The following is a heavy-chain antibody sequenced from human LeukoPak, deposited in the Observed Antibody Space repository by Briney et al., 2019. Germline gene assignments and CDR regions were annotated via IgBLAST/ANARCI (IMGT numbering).Heavy chain of an antibody. CDR2: TYYRSKWYN. CDR1: GDSVSSNSAA. CDR3: ARVVGLTGYSSTWYSGYYYYMDV. V-gene: IGHV6-1*01. J-gene: IGHJ6*03. D-gene: IGHD6-13*01. Sequence: SQTLSLTCAISGDSVSSNSAAWNWIRRSPSRGLEWLGRTYYRSKWYNDYAVSVKSRITINPDTSKNQFSLQLNSVTPEDTAVYYCARVVGLTGYSSTWYSGYYYYMDVWGKGTTVTVSS.